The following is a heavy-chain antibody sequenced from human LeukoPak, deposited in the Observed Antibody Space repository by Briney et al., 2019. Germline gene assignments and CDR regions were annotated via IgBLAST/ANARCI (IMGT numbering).Heavy chain of an antibody. CDR1: GYTFTSYY. Sequence: ASVKVSCKASGYTFTSYYMHWVRQAPGQGPEWMGIINPSGGSTSYAQKFQGRVTMTRDTSTSTVYMELSSLRSEDTAVYYCARDENCSGGSCYFSFDYWGQGTLVTVSS. CDR2: INPSGGST. CDR3: ARDENCSGGSCYFSFDY. D-gene: IGHD2-15*01. V-gene: IGHV1-46*03. J-gene: IGHJ4*02.